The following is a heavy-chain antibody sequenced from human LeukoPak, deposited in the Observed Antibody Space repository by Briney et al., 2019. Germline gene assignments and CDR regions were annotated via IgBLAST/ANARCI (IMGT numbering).Heavy chain of an antibody. CDR2: IKEDGDEK. V-gene: IGHV3-7*01. J-gene: IGHJ1*01. Sequence: GESLRLSCAASGFTFSGFWMTWVRQAPGKGLEWVANIKEDGDEKYYVDSVRGRFTTSRDNAKNSLYLQMNSLRVEDTAMYYCVTPLSKGAHWGQGTLVTVSS. CDR3: VTPLSKGAH. CDR1: GFTFSGFW. D-gene: IGHD4-11*01.